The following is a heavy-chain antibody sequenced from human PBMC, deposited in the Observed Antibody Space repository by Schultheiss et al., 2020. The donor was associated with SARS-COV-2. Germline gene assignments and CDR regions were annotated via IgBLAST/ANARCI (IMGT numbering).Heavy chain of an antibody. CDR2: ISYDGSNK. V-gene: IGHV3-30*04. CDR1: GFTFSSYA. D-gene: IGHD3-22*01. CDR3: AKDNRDPPRITMIVVVITTFDY. Sequence: GGSLRLSCAASGFTFSSYAMHWVRQAPGKGLEWVAVISYDGSNKYYADSVKGRFTISRDNSKNTLYLQMNSLRAEDTAVYYCAKDNRDPPRITMIVVVITTFDYWGQGTLVTVSS. J-gene: IGHJ4*02.